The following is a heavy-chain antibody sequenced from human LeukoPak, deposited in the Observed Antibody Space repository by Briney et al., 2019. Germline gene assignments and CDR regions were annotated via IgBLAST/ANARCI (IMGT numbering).Heavy chain of an antibody. CDR3: ARGRSVAVAVWSPPIDY. D-gene: IGHD6-19*01. CDR1: GYTFTGYY. CDR2: INPNSGGT. Sequence: GASVKVSCKASGYTFTGYYMHWVRQAPGQGLEWMGWINPNSGGTNYAQKFQGRITMTWDTSISTAYMELSRLTSDDTAVYYCARGRSVAVAVWSPPIDYWGQGTLVTASS. V-gene: IGHV1-2*02. J-gene: IGHJ4*02.